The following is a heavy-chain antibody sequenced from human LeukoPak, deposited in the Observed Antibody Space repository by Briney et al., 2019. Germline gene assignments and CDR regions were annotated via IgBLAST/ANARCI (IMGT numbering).Heavy chain of an antibody. D-gene: IGHD5-24*01. J-gene: IGHJ4*02. V-gene: IGHV3-7*01. Sequence: TGGSLRLSCAASGFSFSSHWMSWIRQVPGKGLEWVANINQDGSEKYYVDSVKGRFTISRDNAKNSLYLQMNSLRAEDTTVYYCARDGVRDGLYFDYWGQGTLVTVSS. CDR2: INQDGSEK. CDR3: ARDGVRDGLYFDY. CDR1: GFSFSSHW.